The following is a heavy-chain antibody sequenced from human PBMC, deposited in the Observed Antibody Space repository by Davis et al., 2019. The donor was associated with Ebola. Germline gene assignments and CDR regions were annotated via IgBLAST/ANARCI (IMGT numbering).Heavy chain of an antibody. D-gene: IGHD2-2*01. J-gene: IGHJ3*02. Sequence: KVSCKGSGYSFTSYWISWVRQMPGKGLEWMGRIDPSDSYTNYSPSFQGHVTISADKSISTAYLQWSSLKASDTAMYYCARHLAVVVPAATIDDAFDIWGQGTMVTVSS. CDR2: IDPSDSYT. CDR3: ARHLAVVVPAATIDDAFDI. CDR1: GYSFTSYW. V-gene: IGHV5-10-1*01.